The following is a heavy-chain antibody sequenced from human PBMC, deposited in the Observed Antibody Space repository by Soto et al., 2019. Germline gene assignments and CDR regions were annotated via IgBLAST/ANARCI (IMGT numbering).Heavy chain of an antibody. J-gene: IGHJ5*02. V-gene: IGHV3-48*03. CDR3: ARKMKERLRFLEWSRMNWFDP. D-gene: IGHD3-3*01. Sequence: AGGSLRLSCAASGFTFSSYEMNWVRQAPGKGLEWVSYISSSGSTIYYADSVKGRFTISRDNAKNSLYLQMNSLRAEDTAVYYCARKMKERLRFLEWSRMNWFDPWGQGTLVTVSS. CDR2: ISSSGSTI. CDR1: GFTFSSYE.